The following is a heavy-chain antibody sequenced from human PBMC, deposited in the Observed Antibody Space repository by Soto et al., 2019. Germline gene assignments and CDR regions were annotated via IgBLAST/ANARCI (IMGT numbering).Heavy chain of an antibody. Sequence: SETLSLTCTVSGGSISSGDYYWSWIRQPPGKGLEWIGYIYYSGSTYYNPSLKSRVTISVDTSKNQFSLKLSSVTAADTAVYYCARRLTYNWSSSAAFDIWGQGTMVTVSS. CDR2: IYYSGST. V-gene: IGHV4-30-4*01. CDR3: ARRLTYNWSSSAAFDI. CDR1: GGSISSGDYY. D-gene: IGHD1-20*01. J-gene: IGHJ3*02.